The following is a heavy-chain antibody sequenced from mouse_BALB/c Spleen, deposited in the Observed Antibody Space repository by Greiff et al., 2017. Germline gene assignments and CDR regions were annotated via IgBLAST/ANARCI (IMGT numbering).Heavy chain of an antibody. CDR2: INSNGGST. CDR3: ARHLYDGYHYAMDY. CDR1: GFTFSSYY. Sequence: EVKLMESGGGLVKLGGSLKLSCAASGFTFSSYYMSWVRQTPEKRLELVAAINSNGGSTYYPDTVKGRFTISRDNAKNTLYLQMSSLKSEDTALYYCARHLYDGYHYAMDYWGQGTSVTVSS. V-gene: IGHV5-6-2*01. D-gene: IGHD2-3*01. J-gene: IGHJ4*01.